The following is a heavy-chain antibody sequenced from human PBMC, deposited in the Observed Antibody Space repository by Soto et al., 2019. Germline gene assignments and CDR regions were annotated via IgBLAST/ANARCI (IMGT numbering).Heavy chain of an antibody. CDR3: ASHYDLWTGYLSPVDY. J-gene: IGHJ4*02. D-gene: IGHD3-3*01. V-gene: IGHV3-48*04. Sequence: GGSLRLSCAASGFTFSDYWMNWVRQAPGKGLEWISYIDTSSTKIYYADSVRGRFTISRDNGKNSLFLEMNNLRVEDTAVYFCASHYDLWTGYLSPVDYWGRGTLVTVSS. CDR2: IDTSSTKI. CDR1: GFTFSDYW.